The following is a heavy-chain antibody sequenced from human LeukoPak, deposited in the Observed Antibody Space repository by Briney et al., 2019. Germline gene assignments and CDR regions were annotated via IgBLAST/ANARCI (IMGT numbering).Heavy chain of an antibody. V-gene: IGHV1-69*13. Sequence: SVKVSCKASGYTFTSYGISWVRQAPGQGLEWMGGIIPIFGTANYAQKFQGRVTITADESTSTAYMELSSLRSEDTAVYYCARRGGGYSYGYYYGMDVWGQGTTVTVSS. CDR1: GYTFTSYG. J-gene: IGHJ6*02. CDR2: IIPIFGTA. D-gene: IGHD5-18*01. CDR3: ARRGGGYSYGYYYGMDV.